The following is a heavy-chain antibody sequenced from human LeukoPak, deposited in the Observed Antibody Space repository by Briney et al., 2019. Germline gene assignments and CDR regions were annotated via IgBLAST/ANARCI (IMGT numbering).Heavy chain of an antibody. CDR1: GGSISSSSYY. V-gene: IGHV4-39*01. CDR3: ASAGYASGSYYFDD. CDR2: LHYSGST. D-gene: IGHD6-19*01. J-gene: IGHJ4*02. Sequence: SETLSLTCTVSGGSISSSSYYWGWIRQPPGKGLEWIGNLHYSGSTYYNPSLKSRVTISGDTSKNQVSLKLSSVTAADTAVYYCASAGYASGSYYFDDWGQGTLVTVSS.